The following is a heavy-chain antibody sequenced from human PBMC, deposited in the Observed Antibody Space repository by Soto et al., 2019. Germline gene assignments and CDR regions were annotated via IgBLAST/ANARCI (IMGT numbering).Heavy chain of an antibody. J-gene: IGHJ5*02. CDR2: IYCSGST. D-gene: IGHD6-13*01. CDR1: GCCISSYY. V-gene: IGHV4-59*01. CDR3: ARVISATADPNWFDP. Sequence: SETLSLTCTVSGCCISSYYWSWIRQPPGKGLEWIGYIYCSGSTNYNPSLKSRVTISVDTSKNQFSLKLSSVTAADTAVYYCARVISATADPNWFDPWGQGTLVTVSS.